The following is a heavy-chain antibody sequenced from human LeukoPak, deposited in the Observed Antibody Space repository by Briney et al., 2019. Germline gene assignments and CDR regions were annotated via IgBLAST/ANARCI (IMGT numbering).Heavy chain of an antibody. Sequence: GSLRLSCAASGFTFSSYAMSWVRPAPGAGLEWVSGFRGRGGTTYYADSVRGRFTISRDNPKNTLYLQMKSLRAEDTAVYYWAKRIRPGIAVGQYFDLWGRGTLVTASS. CDR2: FRGRGGTT. D-gene: IGHD6-19*01. J-gene: IGHJ2*01. CDR1: GFTFSSYA. V-gene: IGHV3-23*01. CDR3: AKRIRPGIAVGQYFDL.